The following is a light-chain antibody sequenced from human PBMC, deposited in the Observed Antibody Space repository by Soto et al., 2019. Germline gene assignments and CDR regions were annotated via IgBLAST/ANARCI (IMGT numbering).Light chain of an antibody. CDR2: DAS. J-gene: IGKJ1*01. CDR3: QQYNSYWT. CDR1: QSISSW. Sequence: EIQMTQSPSTMSASVGDRVTITCWASQSISSWLAWYQQKPGKAPKLLIYDASSLESGVPSRFGGSGSGTEFTLTISSLQPDDFATYYCQQYNSYWTFGQGTKVDIK. V-gene: IGKV1-5*01.